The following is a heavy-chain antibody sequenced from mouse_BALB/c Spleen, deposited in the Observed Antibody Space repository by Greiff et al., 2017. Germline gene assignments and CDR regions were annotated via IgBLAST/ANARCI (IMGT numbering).Heavy chain of an antibody. V-gene: IGHV1-69*02. CDR1: GYTFTSYW. CDR3: ARRHYDYDDVFAY. CDR2: IDPSDSYT. D-gene: IGHD2-4*01. J-gene: IGHJ3*01. Sequence: VQLQQPGAELVKPGASVKLSCKASGYTFTSYWMHGVKQRPGQGLEWIGEIDPSDSYTNYNQKFKGKATLTVDKSSSTAYMQLSSLTSEDSAVYYCARRHYDYDDVFAYWGQGTLVTVSA.